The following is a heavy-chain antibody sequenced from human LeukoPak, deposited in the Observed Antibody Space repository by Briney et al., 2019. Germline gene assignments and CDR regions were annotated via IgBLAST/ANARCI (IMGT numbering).Heavy chain of an antibody. CDR3: ARRRGYSGYVRGDYMDV. J-gene: IGHJ6*03. CDR2: INHSGST. Sequence: PSETLSLTCAVYGGSFSGYYWSWIRQPPGKGLEWIGEINHSGSTNYNPSLKSRVTISVDTSKNQFSLKLSSVTAADTAVYYCARRRGYSGYVRGDYMDVWGKGTTVTISS. D-gene: IGHD5-12*01. CDR1: GGSFSGYY. V-gene: IGHV4-34*01.